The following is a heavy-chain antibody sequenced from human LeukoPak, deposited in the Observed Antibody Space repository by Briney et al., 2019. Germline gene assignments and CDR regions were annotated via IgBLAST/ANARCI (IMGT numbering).Heavy chain of an antibody. Sequence: PGGSLRLSCEASGFTFTTYSMTWVRQAPGKGLEWVSYISSSGSTIYYADSVQGRFTISRDNAKNSLYLQMNSLRAEDTAVYYCAREHSGYDFPGRDYYYMDVWGKGPTVTVSS. CDR1: GFTFTTYS. CDR2: ISSSGSTI. D-gene: IGHD5-12*01. V-gene: IGHV3-48*04. J-gene: IGHJ6*03. CDR3: AREHSGYDFPGRDYYYMDV.